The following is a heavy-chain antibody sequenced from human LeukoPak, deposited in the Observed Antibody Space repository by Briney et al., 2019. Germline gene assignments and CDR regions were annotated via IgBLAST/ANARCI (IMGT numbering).Heavy chain of an antibody. V-gene: IGHV1-2*02. CDR2: INPNSGGT. CDR3: ARASSTYYDILTGYYPPYYYYGMDV. CDR1: GYTFTGQY. D-gene: IGHD3-9*01. Sequence: ASVKVSCKTSGYTFTGQYLHWVRQAPGQGLEWMGWINPNSGGTNYAQKFQGRVTMTRDTSISTAYMELSRLRSDDTAVYYCARASSTYYDILTGYYPPYYYYGMDVWGQGTTVTVSS. J-gene: IGHJ6*02.